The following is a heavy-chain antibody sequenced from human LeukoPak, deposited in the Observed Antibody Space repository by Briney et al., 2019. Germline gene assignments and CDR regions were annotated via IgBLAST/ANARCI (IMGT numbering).Heavy chain of an antibody. CDR1: GFTVSSYW. CDR3: ASGRQLGY. CDR2: IKQDGSEK. V-gene: IGHV3-7*01. D-gene: IGHD3-16*01. J-gene: IGHJ1*01. Sequence: GGSLRLSCAASGFTVSSYWMSWVRQAPGEGLEWVANIKQDGSEKYYVGSVEGRCTISRDNAKNSLYLQMNSVRAEDTALYYCASGRQLGYWGQGTLVPVSS.